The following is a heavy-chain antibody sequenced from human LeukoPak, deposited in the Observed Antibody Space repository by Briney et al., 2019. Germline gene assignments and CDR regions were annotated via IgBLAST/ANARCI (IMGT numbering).Heavy chain of an antibody. D-gene: IGHD3-22*01. CDR1: KFTFSTYW. CDR2: MNQLGNEK. J-gene: IGHJ4*02. CDR3: ARVDSSGYYYYNFDY. Sequence: GGSLRLSCAASKFTFSTYWMSWVRQAPGKGPEWVAYMNQLGNEKNYLDSVKGRFTISRDNAKNSLYLQMTSLRVEDTAVYYCARVDSSGYYYYNFDYWGQGTLVTVSS. V-gene: IGHV3-7*01.